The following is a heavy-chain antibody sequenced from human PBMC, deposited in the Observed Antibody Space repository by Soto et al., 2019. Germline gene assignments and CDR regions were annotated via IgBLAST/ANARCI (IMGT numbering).Heavy chain of an antibody. CDR2: IAQGGGEK. CDR1: GFSFSTYW. V-gene: IGHV3-7*05. D-gene: IGHD3-10*01. J-gene: IGHJ5*02. CDR3: ARGGNLFDP. Sequence: EVQLVESGGGLVQPGGSLRLSCAASGFSFSTYWMAWVRQAPGKGLEWVANIAQGGGEKYYVDSVRGRFTISRTNAWNSLYLQMNSLRTEDTAIYDCARGGNLFDPWGQGTLVSVSS.